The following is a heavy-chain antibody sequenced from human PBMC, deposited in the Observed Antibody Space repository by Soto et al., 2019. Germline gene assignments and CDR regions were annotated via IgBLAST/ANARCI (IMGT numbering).Heavy chain of an antibody. J-gene: IGHJ4*02. CDR3: ARRAAAGRSGEDY. CDR2: IYYSGST. V-gene: IGHV4-39*01. CDR1: GGSISSSSYY. Sequence: QLQLQESGPGLVKPSETLSLTCTVSGGSISSSSYYWGWIRQPPGKGLEWIGSIYYSGSTDYNPSLMSRVTISVATSKHQFSLILSSVTAADSAVYYCARRAAAGRSGEDYWGQGTLVTVSS. D-gene: IGHD6-13*01.